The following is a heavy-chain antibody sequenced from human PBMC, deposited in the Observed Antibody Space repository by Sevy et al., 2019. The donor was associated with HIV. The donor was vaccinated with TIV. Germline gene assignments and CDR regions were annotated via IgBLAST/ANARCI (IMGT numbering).Heavy chain of an antibody. J-gene: IGHJ6*04. CDR1: GGSITSGFYS. Sequence: SETLSLTCSVSGGSITSGFYSWTWIRQPAGKGLEWIGHLYTSGSTNYNSSLKSRVTISVDTSKNQFSLKLNSVTAADTAVYYCARDRRNDYNGPAHCLDVWGKGTTVTVSS. D-gene: IGHD4-4*01. CDR3: ARDRRNDYNGPAHCLDV. CDR2: LYTSGST. V-gene: IGHV4-61*09.